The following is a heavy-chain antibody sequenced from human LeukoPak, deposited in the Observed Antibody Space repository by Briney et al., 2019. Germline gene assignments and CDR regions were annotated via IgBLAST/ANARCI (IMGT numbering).Heavy chain of an antibody. CDR2: ISSSGSTI. V-gene: IGHV3-11*01. CDR3: AREVWFGESTYYFDY. J-gene: IGHJ4*02. D-gene: IGHD3-10*01. Sequence: GGSLRLSCAASGFTFSNSAMSWVRQAPGKGLEWVSYISSSGSTIYSADSVKGRFTISRDNAKNSLYLQMNSLRAEDTAVYYCAREVWFGESTYYFDYWGQGTLVTVSS. CDR1: GFTFSNSA.